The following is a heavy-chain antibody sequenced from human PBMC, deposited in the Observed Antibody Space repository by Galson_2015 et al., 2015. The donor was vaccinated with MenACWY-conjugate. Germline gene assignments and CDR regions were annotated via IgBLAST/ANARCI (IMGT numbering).Heavy chain of an antibody. V-gene: IGHV5-51*01. Sequence: QSGAEVKKPGESLKISCTGSGYSFTNYWIGWVRQMPGKGLEWMGLFNPANSETRYSPSFQGQVNISADESISTAYLQWSSLKASYTARYYCARHPPGGRGMDVWGRGTTVTVSS. CDR1: GYSFTNYW. CDR2: FNPANSET. D-gene: IGHD1-26*01. J-gene: IGHJ6*02. CDR3: ARHPPGGRGMDV.